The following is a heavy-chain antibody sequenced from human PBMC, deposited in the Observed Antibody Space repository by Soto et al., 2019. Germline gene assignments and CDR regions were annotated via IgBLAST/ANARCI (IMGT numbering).Heavy chain of an antibody. CDR1: GYSFTSYW. V-gene: IGHV5-51*01. J-gene: IGHJ4*02. CDR3: ARQWGSYTYLDY. D-gene: IGHD1-26*01. Sequence: RGESMKISCKGSGYSFTSYWIAWVRQMPGQGLEWMGIIYPGDSDVTYSPSFQGQVTISADKSINTAYLQWSSLKASDTAMYYCARQWGSYTYLDYWGQGTLVTVSS. CDR2: IYPGDSDV.